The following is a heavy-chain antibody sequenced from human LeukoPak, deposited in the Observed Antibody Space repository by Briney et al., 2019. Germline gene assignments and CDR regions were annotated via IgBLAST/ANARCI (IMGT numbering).Heavy chain of an antibody. J-gene: IGHJ4*02. CDR1: GYTFTSYY. CDR2: INPSGGST. V-gene: IGHV1-46*01. Sequence: RASVKVSCKASGYTFTSYYMHWVRQAPGQGLEWMGIINPSGGSTSYAQKFQGRVTMTRDTSTSTVYMELSSLRSEDTAVYYCARGQEMVRGREAFDYWGQGTLVTVSS. CDR3: ARGQEMVRGREAFDY. D-gene: IGHD3-10*01.